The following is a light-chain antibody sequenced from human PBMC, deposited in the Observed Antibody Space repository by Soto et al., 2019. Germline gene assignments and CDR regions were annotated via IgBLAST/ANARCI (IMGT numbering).Light chain of an antibody. CDR2: DAS. J-gene: IGKJ4*01. Sequence: EIVLTQXPATLSLSPGERATLSCRASQSVSSYLAWYQQKPGQAPRLLIYDASNRATGIPARFSGSGSGTDFTLTISSLEPEDFAVYYCQQRSNWPFGGGTKVEIK. CDR1: QSVSSY. V-gene: IGKV3-11*01. CDR3: QQRSNWP.